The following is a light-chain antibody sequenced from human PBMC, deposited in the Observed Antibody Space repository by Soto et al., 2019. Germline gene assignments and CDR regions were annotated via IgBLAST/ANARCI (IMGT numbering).Light chain of an antibody. V-gene: IGKV1-5*01. CDR2: DAS. J-gene: IGKJ4*01. CDR1: QSISSW. CDR3: QQYNSYSPLT. Sequence: IRMTQSPSSFSASTGDRVTITCRASQSISSWLAWYQQKPGKAPKLLIYDASSLESGVPSRFSGSGSGTEFTLTISSLQPDDFATYYCQQYNSYSPLTFGGGTKVDI.